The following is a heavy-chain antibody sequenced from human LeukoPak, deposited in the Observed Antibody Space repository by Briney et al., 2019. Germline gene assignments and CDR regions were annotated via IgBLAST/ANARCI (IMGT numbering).Heavy chain of an antibody. V-gene: IGHV3-30*18. CDR3: AKGQLVDYGMDV. CDR2: TSYDGSHI. CDR1: GFTFSNYA. J-gene: IGHJ6*02. Sequence: PGRSLRLSCAAPGFTFSNYAMHWVRQAPGKGLEWVAVTSYDGSHIYYADSVKGRFTISRDSSKNTLYLQKNSLRAEDTALYYCAKGQLVDYGMDVWGQGTTVTVSS. D-gene: IGHD6-13*01.